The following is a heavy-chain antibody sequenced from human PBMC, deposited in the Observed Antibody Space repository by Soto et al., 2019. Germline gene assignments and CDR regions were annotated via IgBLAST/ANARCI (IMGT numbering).Heavy chain of an antibody. CDR2: ISGSGGST. Sequence: PGGSLRLSCAASGFTFSSYAMSWVRQAPGKGLEWVSAISGSGGSTYYADSVKGRFTISRDNSKNTLYLQMSSLRAEDTAVYYCAKDVLSGYDYYYYYGMDVWGQGTTVTVSS. CDR3: AKDVLSGYDYYYYYGMDV. CDR1: GFTFSSYA. V-gene: IGHV3-23*01. J-gene: IGHJ6*02. D-gene: IGHD5-12*01.